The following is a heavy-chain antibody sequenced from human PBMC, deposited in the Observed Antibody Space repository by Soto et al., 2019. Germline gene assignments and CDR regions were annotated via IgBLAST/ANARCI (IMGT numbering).Heavy chain of an antibody. CDR3: AKDAEYSSSWVVFDY. Sequence: QVQLVESGGGVVQPGRSLRLSCAASGFTFSSYGMHWVRQAPGKGLEWVAVISYDGSNKYYADSVKGRFTISRDNSKNTLYLQMNSLRAEDTAVYYCAKDAEYSSSWVVFDYWGQGTLVTVSS. V-gene: IGHV3-30*18. D-gene: IGHD6-13*01. CDR2: ISYDGSNK. J-gene: IGHJ4*02. CDR1: GFTFSSYG.